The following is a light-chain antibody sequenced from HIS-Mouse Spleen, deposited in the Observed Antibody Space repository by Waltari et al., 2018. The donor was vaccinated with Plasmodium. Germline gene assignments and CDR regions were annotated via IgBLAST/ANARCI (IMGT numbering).Light chain of an antibody. CDR3: AAWDDSLSGPV. CDR2: RNN. J-gene: IGLJ3*02. Sequence: QSVLTQPPSASGTPGQRVTTPCSGRSPNIGSHYVYWYQQLPGTAPKLLIYRNNQRPSGVPDRFSGSKSGTSASLAISGLRSEDEADYYCAAWDDSLSGPVFGGGTKLTVL. V-gene: IGLV1-47*01. CDR1: SPNIGSHY.